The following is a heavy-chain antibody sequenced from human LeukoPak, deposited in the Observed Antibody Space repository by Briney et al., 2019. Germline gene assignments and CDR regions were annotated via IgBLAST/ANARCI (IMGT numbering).Heavy chain of an antibody. J-gene: IGHJ3*02. Sequence: GGSLRLSCATSGFIVSSTYMSWVRQAPGKGLEWVSVIYSAGNTYYADSVKGRFTISRDNSKNTLYLQMNSLRVEDTAVYYCARGRREGSAFDIWGQGTMVTVSS. CDR2: IYSAGNT. D-gene: IGHD1-26*01. V-gene: IGHV3-53*01. CDR1: GFIVSSTY. CDR3: ARGRREGSAFDI.